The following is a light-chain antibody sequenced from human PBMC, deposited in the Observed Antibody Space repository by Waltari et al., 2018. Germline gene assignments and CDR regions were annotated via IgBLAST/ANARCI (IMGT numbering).Light chain of an antibody. CDR2: VNSDGSH. CDR3: QTGGHGTWV. V-gene: IGLV4-69*01. Sequence: QLVLTQSPSASASLGASVKLTCTLSSGHSINDIALHQQQPEKGPRYLMKVNSDGSHRKGDKVPDRFSGSSSGAGRYLTISSLQSEDEADYYCQTGGHGTWVFGGGTKLTVL. J-gene: IGLJ3*02. CDR1: SGHSIND.